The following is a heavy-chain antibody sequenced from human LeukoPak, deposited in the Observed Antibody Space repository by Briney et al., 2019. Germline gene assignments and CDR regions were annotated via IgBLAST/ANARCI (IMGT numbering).Heavy chain of an antibody. Sequence: GESLKTSCKGSGYSFTSYWIGWVRQMPGKGLEWMGIIYPGDSDTRYSPSFQGQVTISADKSISTAYLQWSSLKASDTAMYYCARHPRIAAAGEYYFDYWGQGTLVTVSS. CDR3: ARHPRIAAAGEYYFDY. CDR2: IYPGDSDT. D-gene: IGHD6-13*01. J-gene: IGHJ4*02. V-gene: IGHV5-51*01. CDR1: GYSFTSYW.